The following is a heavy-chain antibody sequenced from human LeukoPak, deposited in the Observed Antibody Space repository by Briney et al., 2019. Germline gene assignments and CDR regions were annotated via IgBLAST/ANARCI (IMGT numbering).Heavy chain of an antibody. V-gene: IGHV3-7*01. D-gene: IGHD5-24*01. CDR3: ARGGVEMAT. J-gene: IGHJ5*02. CDR2: IKQEGSEK. Sequence: GGSLRLAWAASGFTFSSYWMSWVRQAPGKGLEWVANIKQEGSEKYYVDSVKGRFTISRDNAKNSLYVQMNSLRAEDTAVYYRARGGVEMATWGQGTLFTVSS. CDR1: GFTFSSYW.